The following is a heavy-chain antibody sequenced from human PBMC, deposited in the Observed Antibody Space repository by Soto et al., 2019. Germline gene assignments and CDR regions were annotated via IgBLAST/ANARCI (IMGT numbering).Heavy chain of an antibody. V-gene: IGHV1-2*02. J-gene: IGHJ3*02. CDR1: LYTFTGYY. CDR2: INPNSGGT. CDR3: ARVSRPPPDITMIVVVITDAFDI. D-gene: IGHD3-22*01. Sequence: ASVKVSCKASLYTFTGYYMHWVRQAPAQEREWMGWINPNSGGTNYAQKFQGRVTMTRDTSIRTAYMELSRLRSDDTAVYYCARVSRPPPDITMIVVVITDAFDIWGQGTMVTVSS.